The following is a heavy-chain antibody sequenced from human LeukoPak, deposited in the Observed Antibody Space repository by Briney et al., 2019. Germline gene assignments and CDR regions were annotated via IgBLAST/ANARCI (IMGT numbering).Heavy chain of an antibody. Sequence: SETLSLTCTVSGGSISSSSHYWAWIRQPPGKGLEWIGSIYYSGTTYYNPSLKSRVTISVDTSKNQFSLKLSSVTAADTAVYSCASERKTYCSGSGSCPETNWFDPWGQGTLVTVSS. V-gene: IGHV4-39*01. J-gene: IGHJ5*02. D-gene: IGHD3-10*01. CDR3: ASERKTYCSGSGSCPETNWFDP. CDR1: GGSISSSSHY. CDR2: IYYSGTT.